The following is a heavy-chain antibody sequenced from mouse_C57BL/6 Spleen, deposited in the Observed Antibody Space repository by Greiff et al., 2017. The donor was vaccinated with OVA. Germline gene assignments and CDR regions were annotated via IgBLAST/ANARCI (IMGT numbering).Heavy chain of an antibody. Sequence: VQLQQPGAELVMPGASVKLSCKASGYTFTSYWMHWVKQRPGQGLEWIGEIDPSDSYTNYNQKFTGKSTLTVDKSSSTAYMQLSSLTSEDSAVDYCARGDYDYDGGYWGQGTTLTVSS. CDR1: GYTFTSYW. CDR2: IDPSDSYT. CDR3: ARGDYDYDGGY. J-gene: IGHJ2*01. D-gene: IGHD2-4*01. V-gene: IGHV1-69*01.